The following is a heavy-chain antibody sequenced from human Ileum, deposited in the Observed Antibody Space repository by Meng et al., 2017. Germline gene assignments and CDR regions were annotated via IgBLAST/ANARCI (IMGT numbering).Heavy chain of an antibody. CDR2: MNPNSGNT. D-gene: IGHD1-1*01. Sequence: QVHLVQSGSEVKKPGSSVTVSCKASGFIFSSYGISWVRQAPRQGLEWMGWMNPNSGNTSFAQKFQDRITMTSDTSINTDYMELSSQTSEDTAVYYCARRTQSTGAALGYWGQGTLVTVSS. CDR3: ARRTQSTGAALGY. J-gene: IGHJ4*02. V-gene: IGHV1-8*01. CDR1: GFIFSSYG.